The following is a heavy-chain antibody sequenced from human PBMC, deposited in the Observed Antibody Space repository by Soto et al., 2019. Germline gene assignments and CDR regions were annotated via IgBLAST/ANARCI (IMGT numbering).Heavy chain of an antibody. V-gene: IGHV4-39*07. J-gene: IGHJ4*02. CDR3: AKDRVVVITAYYFDY. D-gene: IGHD3-22*01. CDR2: IYYSGST. CDR1: GGSISSSSYY. Sequence: PSETLSLTCTVSGGSISSSSYYWGWIRQPPGKGLEWIGSIYYSGSTYYNPSLKSRVTISVDTSKNQFSLKLSSVTAADTAVYYCAKDRVVVITAYYFDYWGQGTLVTVSS.